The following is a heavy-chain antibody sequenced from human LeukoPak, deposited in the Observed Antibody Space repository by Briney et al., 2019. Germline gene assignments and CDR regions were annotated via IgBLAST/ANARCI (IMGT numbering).Heavy chain of an antibody. D-gene: IGHD2-15*01. CDR3: AKGTCGGSTCQLDS. CDR1: GFTFSSYW. Sequence: GGSLRLSCAASGFTFSSYWMHWVRQAPGKGLVWVSRVKSDGSSTNYADSVKGRLTVSRDNAKNTLILQMNSLRAEDTALYYCAKGTCGGSTCQLDSWGQGTLVTVSS. CDR2: VKSDGSST. V-gene: IGHV3-74*01. J-gene: IGHJ4*02.